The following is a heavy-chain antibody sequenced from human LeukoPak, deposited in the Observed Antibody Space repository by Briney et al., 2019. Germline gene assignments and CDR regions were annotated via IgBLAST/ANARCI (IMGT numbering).Heavy chain of an antibody. CDR1: GFTFSIYG. CDR3: ARDLTWSSSSASKAYIDY. J-gene: IGHJ4*02. CDR2: IRYDGSNT. D-gene: IGHD6-6*01. V-gene: IGHV3-30*02. Sequence: GGSLRLSCVASGFTFSIYGMHWVRQAPGKGLEWAAFIRYDGSNTYYADSVKGRFTISRDNAKNSLYLQMNSLRAEDTAVYYCARDLTWSSSSASKAYIDYWGQGTLVTVSS.